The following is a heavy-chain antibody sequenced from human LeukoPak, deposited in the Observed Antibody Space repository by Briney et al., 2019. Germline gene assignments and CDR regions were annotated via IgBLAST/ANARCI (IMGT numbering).Heavy chain of an antibody. J-gene: IGHJ6*02. CDR3: AKDRGSTGPASGMDV. D-gene: IGHD2-2*01. V-gene: IGHV3-23*01. CDR2: ISGNGGST. Sequence: PGGSLRLSCAASGFTFSSYAMSWVRQAPGKGLEWVSAISGNGGSTYHADSVKGRFTISRDNSKNTLYLQMNSLRAEDTAVYYCAKDRGSTGPASGMDVWGQGTTVTVSS. CDR1: GFTFSSYA.